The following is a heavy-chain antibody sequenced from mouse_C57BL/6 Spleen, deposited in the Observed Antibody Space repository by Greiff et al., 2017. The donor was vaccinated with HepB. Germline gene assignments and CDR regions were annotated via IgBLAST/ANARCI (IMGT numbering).Heavy chain of an antibody. Sequence: VQLVESGAELVRPGASVTLSCKASGYTFTDYEMHWVKQTPVHGLEWIGAIDPETGGTAYNQKFKGKAILTADKSSSTAYMELRSLTSEDSAVYYCTGYSNYERVFDYWGQGTTLTVSS. CDR2: IDPETGGT. CDR3: TGYSNYERVFDY. CDR1: GYTFTDYE. J-gene: IGHJ2*01. V-gene: IGHV1-15*01. D-gene: IGHD2-5*01.